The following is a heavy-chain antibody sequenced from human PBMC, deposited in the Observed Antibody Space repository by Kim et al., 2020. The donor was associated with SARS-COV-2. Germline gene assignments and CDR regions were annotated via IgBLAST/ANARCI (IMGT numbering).Heavy chain of an antibody. D-gene: IGHD2-15*01. CDR3: ARLPRDGGNTVRNLVHAFDI. CDR1: GGSFSGYY. J-gene: IGHJ3*02. Sequence: SETLSLTCAVYGGSFSGYYWSRIRQPPGKGLEWIGEINHSGSTNYNPSLKSRVTISVDTSKNQFSLKLSSVTAADTAVYYCARLPRDGGNTVRNLVHAFDIWGQGTMVTVSS. V-gene: IGHV4-34*01. CDR2: INHSGST.